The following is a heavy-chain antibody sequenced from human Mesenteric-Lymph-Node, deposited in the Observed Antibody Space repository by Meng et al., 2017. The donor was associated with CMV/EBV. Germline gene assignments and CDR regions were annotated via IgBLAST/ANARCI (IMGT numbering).Heavy chain of an antibody. J-gene: IGHJ5*02. CDR1: GFTFSDYV. D-gene: IGHD4-17*01. CDR2: IRRGGGST. V-gene: IGHV3-23*01. Sequence: GFTFSDYVMSWVRQAPGKGLEWVSSIRRGGGSTWYADSVKGRFTISRDNSKNTLYLQMSSLRAEDTAVYYCAKTGGADDYANIWFDPWGQGTLVTVSS. CDR3: AKTGGADDYANIWFDP.